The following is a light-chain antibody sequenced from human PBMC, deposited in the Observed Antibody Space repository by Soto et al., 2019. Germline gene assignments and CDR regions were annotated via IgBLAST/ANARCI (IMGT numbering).Light chain of an antibody. CDR3: NSYTSSSTHV. V-gene: IGLV2-14*01. CDR2: DVS. Sequence: QSVLTHPASVSGSPGQSITISCTGTSSDVGGYNYVSWYQQHPGKAPKLMIYDVSNRPSGVSNRFSGSKSGNTASLTISGLQAEDEADYYCNSYTSSSTHVFGTGTKVTVL. J-gene: IGLJ1*01. CDR1: SSDVGGYNY.